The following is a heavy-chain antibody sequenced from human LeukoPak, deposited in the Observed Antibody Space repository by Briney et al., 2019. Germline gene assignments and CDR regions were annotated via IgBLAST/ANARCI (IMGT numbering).Heavy chain of an antibody. CDR3: ARLPGIVATIGAFDI. V-gene: IGHV3-30-3*01. CDR1: GFTFSSYA. CDR2: ISYDGSNK. D-gene: IGHD5-12*01. J-gene: IGHJ3*02. Sequence: AGGSLRLSCAASGFTFSSYAMHWVRQAPGKGLEWVAVISYDGSNKYYADSVKGRFTISRDNSKNTLYLQMNSLRAEDTAVYYCARLPGIVATIGAFDIWGQGTMVTVSS.